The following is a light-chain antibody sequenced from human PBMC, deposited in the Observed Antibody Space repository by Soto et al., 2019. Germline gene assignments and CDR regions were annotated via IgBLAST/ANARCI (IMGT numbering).Light chain of an antibody. CDR2: DAS. CDR1: QTISGW. V-gene: IGKV1-5*01. CDR3: LQYNGYYRT. J-gene: IGKJ1*01. Sequence: DIQMTQSPSTLSASVGDTVTITCRASQTISGWLAWYQQRPGKAPNLLIFDASTLESGVPSRFSGSGFGTTFTLTISSLQSDDFATYYCLQYNGYYRTFGQGTKVDIK.